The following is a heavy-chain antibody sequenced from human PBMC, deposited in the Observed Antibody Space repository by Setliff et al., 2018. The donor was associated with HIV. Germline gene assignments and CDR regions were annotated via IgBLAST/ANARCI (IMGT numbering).Heavy chain of an antibody. Sequence: GGSLRLSCAVSGFTFEDYGMSWVRQAPGKGLEWVSGISGSGGSTYYADSVKGRFTISRDNSKNTLYLQMNGLRAEDTAVYYCARGPTTVTNYYYYYMDVWGKGTTVTVSS. CDR2: ISGSGGST. D-gene: IGHD4-17*01. CDR3: ARGPTTVTNYYYYYMDV. CDR1: GFTFEDYG. V-gene: IGHV3-23*01. J-gene: IGHJ6*03.